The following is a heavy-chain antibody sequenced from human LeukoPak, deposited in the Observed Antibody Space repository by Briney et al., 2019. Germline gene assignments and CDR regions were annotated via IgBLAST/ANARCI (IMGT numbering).Heavy chain of an antibody. J-gene: IGHJ4*02. CDR1: GGSISSYY. V-gene: IGHV4-59*01. CDR2: IYYSGST. D-gene: IGHD6-13*01. CDR3: ARLSAAAVDY. Sequence: PSETLSLTCTVSGGSISSYYWSWIRQPPGKGLEWIGNIYYSGSTNYNPSLKSRVTISVDTSKNQFSLKLSSVTAADTAVYYCARLSAAAVDYWGQGTLVTVSS.